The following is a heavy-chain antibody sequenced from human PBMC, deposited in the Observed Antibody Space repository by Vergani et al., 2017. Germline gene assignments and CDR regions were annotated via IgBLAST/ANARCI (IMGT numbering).Heavy chain of an antibody. Sequence: VQLVESGGGVVQPGRSLRLSCAASGFTFSSYAMHWVRQAPGKGLEWVSAISGSGGSTYYADSVKGRFTIYRDNSKNTLYLQMNSLRAEDTAVYYCAKGQSLYSSGWYVDYWGQGTLVTVSS. CDR3: AKGQSLYSSGWYVDY. CDR2: ISGSGGST. D-gene: IGHD6-19*01. J-gene: IGHJ4*02. CDR1: GFTFSSYA. V-gene: IGHV3-23*04.